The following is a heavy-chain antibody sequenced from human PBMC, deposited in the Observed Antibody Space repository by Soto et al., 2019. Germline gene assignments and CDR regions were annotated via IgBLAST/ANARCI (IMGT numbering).Heavy chain of an antibody. CDR2: ISYDGSIK. CDR3: AREWSTSGDLDY. Sequence: QVQLVESGGGVVQPGRSLRLSCAASGFTFSSHSIQWVRQAPGKGLEWVAVISYDGSIKYYADSVKGRFTISRDNSKNAADLQMNSLRSEYTAVFYCAREWSTSGDLDYWGQGTLVIVSS. D-gene: IGHD3-10*01. J-gene: IGHJ4*02. CDR1: GFTFSSHS. V-gene: IGHV3-30-3*01.